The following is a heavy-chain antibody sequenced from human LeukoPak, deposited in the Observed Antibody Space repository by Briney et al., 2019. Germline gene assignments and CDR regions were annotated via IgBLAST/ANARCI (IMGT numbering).Heavy chain of an antibody. CDR3: ARGLSVARWGATRSFAY. Sequence: ASVKVSCKASGYTFTSYDINWVRQATGQGPEWMGWMNPNSGNTGYAQKFQGRVTMTRNTSISTAYMELSSLRSEDTAVYYCARGLSVARWGATRSFAYWGQGTLSPSPQ. J-gene: IGHJ4*02. D-gene: IGHD1-26*01. V-gene: IGHV1-8*01. CDR2: MNPNSGNT. CDR1: GYTFTSYD.